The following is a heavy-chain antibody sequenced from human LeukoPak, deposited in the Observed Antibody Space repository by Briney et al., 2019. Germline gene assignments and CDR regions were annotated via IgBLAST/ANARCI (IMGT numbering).Heavy chain of an antibody. CDR3: ARWGGSTSPFDY. CDR1: GGSISSLY. D-gene: IGHD3-16*01. V-gene: IGHV4-59*11. CDR2: IYYSGST. J-gene: IGHJ4*02. Sequence: SETLSLTCTVSGGSISSLYWSWIRQPPGKGLEWIGYIYYSGSTNYNPSLKSRVTTSVDTSKNQFSLKLSSVTAADTAVYYCARWGGSTSPFDYWGQGTLVTVSS.